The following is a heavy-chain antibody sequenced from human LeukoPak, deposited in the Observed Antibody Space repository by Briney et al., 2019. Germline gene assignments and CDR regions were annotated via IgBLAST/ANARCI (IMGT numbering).Heavy chain of an antibody. CDR1: GGPISSGDYY. CDR3: ARVQPWGYTYGIAYAFDI. V-gene: IGHV4-30-4*01. D-gene: IGHD5-18*01. CDR2: ISYSGST. J-gene: IGHJ3*02. Sequence: SETLSLTCTVSGGPISSGDYYWSWIRQPPGKGLEWIGYISYSGSTYYSPSLKSRVTISVDTSKNQFSLKLSSVTAADTAVYYCARVQPWGYTYGIAYAFDIWGQGTMVTVSS.